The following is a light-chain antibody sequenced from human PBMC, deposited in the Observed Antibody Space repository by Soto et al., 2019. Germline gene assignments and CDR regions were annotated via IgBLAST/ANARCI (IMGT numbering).Light chain of an antibody. J-gene: IGLJ1*01. Sequence: QSALTQPASVSGSPGQSITISCTGTSSDVGGYNYVSWYQQHPGKAPKLMIYDVSNRPSGVSNRFSGSKPGNTATLTISGLQAEDEAEYYCSSYTSSSTLVFGTGTKLTVL. V-gene: IGLV2-14*01. CDR1: SSDVGGYNY. CDR3: SSYTSSSTLV. CDR2: DVS.